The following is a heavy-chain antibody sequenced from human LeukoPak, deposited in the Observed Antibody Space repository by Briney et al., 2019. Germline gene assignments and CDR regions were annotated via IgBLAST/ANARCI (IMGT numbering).Heavy chain of an antibody. Sequence: SETLSLTCAVYGGSFSGYYWSWIRQPPGKGLEWIGEINHSGSTNYNPSLKSRVTISVDTSKNQFSPKLSSVTAADTAVYYCARGRCRIAARPCQPRGYDYWGQGTLVTVSS. J-gene: IGHJ4*02. CDR2: INHSGST. CDR3: ARGRCRIAARPCQPRGYDY. CDR1: GGSFSGYY. D-gene: IGHD6-6*01. V-gene: IGHV4-34*01.